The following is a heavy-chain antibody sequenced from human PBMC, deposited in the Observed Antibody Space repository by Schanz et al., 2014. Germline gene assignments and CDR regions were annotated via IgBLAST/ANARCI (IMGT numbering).Heavy chain of an antibody. CDR3: ARAFGGYDPAGALDY. J-gene: IGHJ4*02. Sequence: QVQLVQSGAEVKKPGASVKVSCKASGYSFISHAIHWVRQAPGQRLEWMGWINAANGNTRYSQKFQGRVTITRDTSASTAYMELSSLRSEDTAVYYCARAFGGYDPAGALDYGGQGTLVTVSS. CDR1: GYSFISHA. V-gene: IGHV1-3*01. D-gene: IGHD5-12*01. CDR2: INAANGNT.